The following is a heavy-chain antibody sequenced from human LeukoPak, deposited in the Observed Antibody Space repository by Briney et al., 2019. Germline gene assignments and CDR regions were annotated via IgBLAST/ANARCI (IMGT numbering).Heavy chain of an antibody. CDR3: ARLWGQWLVFDY. CDR1: GGSISSSSYY. CDR2: IYYSGST. V-gene: IGHV4-39*01. D-gene: IGHD6-19*01. J-gene: IGHJ4*02. Sequence: SETLSLTCTVSGGSISSSSYYWGWIRQPPGKGLEWIGSIYYSGSTYYNPSLKSRVTISVDTSKSQFSLKLSSVTAADTAVYYCARLWGQWLVFDYWGQGTLVTVSS.